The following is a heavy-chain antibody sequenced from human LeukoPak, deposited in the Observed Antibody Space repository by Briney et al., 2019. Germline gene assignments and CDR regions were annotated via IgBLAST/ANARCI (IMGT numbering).Heavy chain of an antibody. Sequence: GGSLRLSCAASGFTFSSYWMSWVRQAPGKGLEWVSAISGSGGSTYYADSVKGRFTISRDNSKNTLYLQMNSLRAEDTAVYYCAKSTYSSGWYVEAYWGQGTLVTVSS. D-gene: IGHD6-19*01. CDR1: GFTFSSYW. V-gene: IGHV3-23*01. CDR3: AKSTYSSGWYVEAY. CDR2: ISGSGGST. J-gene: IGHJ4*02.